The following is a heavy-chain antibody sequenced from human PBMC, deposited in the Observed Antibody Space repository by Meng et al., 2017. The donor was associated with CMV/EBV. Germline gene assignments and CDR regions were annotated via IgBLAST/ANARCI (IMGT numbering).Heavy chain of an antibody. Sequence: GGSLRLSCAASGFTFSSYAMSWVRQAPGKGLEWVSAISGSGGSTYYADFVKGRFTISRDNSKNTLYLQMNSLRAEDTAVYYCAKDQGSLIFGVVITSYYYYGMDVWGQGTTVTVSS. CDR1: GFTFSSYA. CDR3: AKDQGSLIFGVVITSYYYYGMDV. J-gene: IGHJ6*02. D-gene: IGHD3-3*01. CDR2: ISGSGGST. V-gene: IGHV3-23*01.